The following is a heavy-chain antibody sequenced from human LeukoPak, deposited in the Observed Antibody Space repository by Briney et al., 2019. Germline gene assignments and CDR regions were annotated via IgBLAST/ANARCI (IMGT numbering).Heavy chain of an antibody. D-gene: IGHD3-22*01. CDR2: ISAYNGNT. Sequence: ASVKVSCKASGYTFTSYGISWVRQAPGQGLEWMGWISAYNGNTNYAQKLQGRVTMTTDTSTSTAYMELRSLRSDDTAVYYCARDLEYYYDSSGYYYPGYWGQGTLVTVSS. V-gene: IGHV1-18*01. CDR3: ARDLEYYYDSSGYYYPGY. CDR1: GYTFTSYG. J-gene: IGHJ4*02.